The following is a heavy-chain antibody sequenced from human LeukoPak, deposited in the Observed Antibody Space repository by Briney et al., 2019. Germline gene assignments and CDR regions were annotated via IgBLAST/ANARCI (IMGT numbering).Heavy chain of an antibody. CDR3: AKAHRGAIKAIHMDV. Sequence: GGSLRLSCAASGFTFSSYAMSWVRQAPGKGLEWVSAISGSGGSTYYADSVKGRFTIPRDNSKNTLYLQVNSLRAEDTAVYYCAKAHRGAIKAIHMDVWGKGTTVTVSS. D-gene: IGHD5-12*01. V-gene: IGHV3-23*01. J-gene: IGHJ6*03. CDR2: ISGSGGST. CDR1: GFTFSSYA.